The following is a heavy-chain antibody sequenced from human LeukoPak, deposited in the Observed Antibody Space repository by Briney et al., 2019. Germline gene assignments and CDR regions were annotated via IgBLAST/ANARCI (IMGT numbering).Heavy chain of an antibody. D-gene: IGHD3-10*01. J-gene: IGHJ6*03. CDR1: GFTFSSYA. Sequence: GGPLRLSCAASGFTFSSYAMSWVRQAPGKGLEWVSAISGSGGSTYYADSVKGRFTISRDNSKNTLYLQMNSLRAEDTAVYYCAKDHRYYGSGRPIKYYYYYYMDVWGKGTTVTVSS. V-gene: IGHV3-23*01. CDR2: ISGSGGST. CDR3: AKDHRYYGSGRPIKYYYYYYMDV.